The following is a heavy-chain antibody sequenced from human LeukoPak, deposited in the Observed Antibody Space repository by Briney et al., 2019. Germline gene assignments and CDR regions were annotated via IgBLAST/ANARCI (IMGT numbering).Heavy chain of an antibody. CDR1: GGSISSGGYY. J-gene: IGHJ3*02. CDR2: IYYSGST. D-gene: IGHD3-22*01. Sequence: SETLSLTCTVSGGSISSGGYYWSWIRQHPGKGLEWIGYIYYSGSTYYNPSLKSRVTISVDTSKNQFSLKLSSVTAADTAVYYCARDNYDSSYWDASVGAFDIWGQGTMVTVSS. V-gene: IGHV4-31*03. CDR3: ARDNYDSSYWDASVGAFDI.